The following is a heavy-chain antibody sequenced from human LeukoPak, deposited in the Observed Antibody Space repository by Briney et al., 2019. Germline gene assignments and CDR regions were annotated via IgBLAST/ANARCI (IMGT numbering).Heavy chain of an antibody. D-gene: IGHD3-9*01. CDR1: GYTFTSYA. CDR3: ARDRLRYFDWLLSCDY. Sequence: ASVKVSCKASGYTFTSYAMHWVRQAPGQRLEWMGWINAGNGNTKYSQKFQGRVTITRDTSASTAYMELSSLRSEDTAVYYCARDRLRYFDWLLSCDYWGQGTLVTVSS. J-gene: IGHJ4*02. CDR2: INAGNGNT. V-gene: IGHV1-3*01.